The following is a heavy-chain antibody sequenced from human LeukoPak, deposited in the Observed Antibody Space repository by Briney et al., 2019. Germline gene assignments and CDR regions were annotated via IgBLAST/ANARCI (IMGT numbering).Heavy chain of an antibody. V-gene: IGHV3-53*01. J-gene: IGHJ3*02. D-gene: IGHD2-2*01. CDR3: ARDRHQGAFDT. CDR2: IYSGGTT. Sequence: GGSLRLSCAASGFTVSDHYMSWVRQAPGQGLESVSLIYSGGTTLYADSVKGRFTISRDNSKNTLYLQMNSLRAEDTAVYYCARDRHQGAFDTWGQGTMVIVSS. CDR1: GFTVSDHY.